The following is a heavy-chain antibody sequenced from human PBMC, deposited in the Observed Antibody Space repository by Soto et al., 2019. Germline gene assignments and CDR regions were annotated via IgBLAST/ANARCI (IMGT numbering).Heavy chain of an antibody. CDR2: ISAYNGNT. V-gene: IGHV1-18*01. CDR3: ARDYGYTNY. D-gene: IGHD5-18*01. Sequence: QVQLGQSGAEVKKSGASVKVSCKASGYTFTCYGISWVRQAPGQGLDWMGWISAYNGNTNYAQKIQDRVTMTTDTATNTAYMELKSLRSDDTAVYYCARDYGYTNYRGQGTQVTVSS. J-gene: IGHJ4*02. CDR1: GYTFTCYG.